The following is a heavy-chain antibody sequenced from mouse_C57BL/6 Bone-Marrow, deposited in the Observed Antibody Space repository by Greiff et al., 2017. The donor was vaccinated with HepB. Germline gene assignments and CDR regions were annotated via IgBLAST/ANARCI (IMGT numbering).Heavy chain of an antibody. J-gene: IGHJ1*03. CDR1: GYTFTSYG. CDR3: ACYYGSSLWYFDV. V-gene: IGHV1-81*01. D-gene: IGHD1-1*01. Sequence: VQVVESGAELARPGASVKLSCKASGYTFTSYGISWVKQRTGQGLEWIGEIYPRSGNTYYNEKFKGKATLTADKSSSTAYMELRSLTSEDSAVYFCACYYGSSLWYFDVWGTGTTVTVSS. CDR2: IYPRSGNT.